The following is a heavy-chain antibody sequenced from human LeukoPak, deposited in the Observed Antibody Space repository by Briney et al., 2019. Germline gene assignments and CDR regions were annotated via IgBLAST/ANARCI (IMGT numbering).Heavy chain of an antibody. V-gene: IGHV4-59*01. D-gene: IGHD2-2*01. CDR3: ARVGSSTNGEIDY. J-gene: IGHJ4*02. Sequence: TETLSLTCTVSGGSISSYYWSWIRQPPGKGLEWIGYIYYSGSTNYNPSLKSRVTISVDTSKNQFSLKLSSVTAADTAVYYCARVGSSTNGEIDYWGQGTLVTVSS. CDR1: GGSISSYY. CDR2: IYYSGST.